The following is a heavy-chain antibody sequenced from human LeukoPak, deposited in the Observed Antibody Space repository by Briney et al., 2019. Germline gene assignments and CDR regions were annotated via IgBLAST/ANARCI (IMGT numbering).Heavy chain of an antibody. CDR1: GGSFSGYY. J-gene: IGHJ4*02. CDR3: ARVMSVAGTSYFDY. Sequence: SETLSLTCAVYGGSFSGYYWSWIRQPPGKGLEWIGYIYYSGSTNYNPSLKSRVTISVDTSKNQFSLKLSSVTAADTAVYYCARVMSVAGTSYFDYWGQGTLVTVSS. V-gene: IGHV4-59*01. D-gene: IGHD6-19*01. CDR2: IYYSGST.